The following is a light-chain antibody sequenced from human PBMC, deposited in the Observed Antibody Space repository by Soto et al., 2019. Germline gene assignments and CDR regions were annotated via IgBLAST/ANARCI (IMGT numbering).Light chain of an antibody. CDR1: QSVSSY. V-gene: IGKV3-11*01. J-gene: IGKJ4*01. CDR2: DAS. CDR3: QHRSNWPPAVT. Sequence: EIVLTQSPATLSLSPGERATLSCRASQSVSSYLAWYQQKPGQAPRLLIYDASNRATGIPARFSGSGSGTDFTLTISSLEPEDFAVYDCQHRSNWPPAVTFGGGTKVEIK.